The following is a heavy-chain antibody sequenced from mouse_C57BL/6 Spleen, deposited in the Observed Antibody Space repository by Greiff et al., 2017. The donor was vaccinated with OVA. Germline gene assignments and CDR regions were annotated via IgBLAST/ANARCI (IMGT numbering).Heavy chain of an antibody. J-gene: IGHJ3*01. CDR1: GYAFSSSW. Sequence: VQLQQSGPELVKPGASVKISCKASGYAFSSSWMNWVKQRPGKGLEWIGRIYPGDGDTNYNGKFKGKATLTADKSSSTAYMQLSSLTSEDSAVYFCARENAYDVLAYWGQGTLVTVSA. D-gene: IGHD2-2*01. V-gene: IGHV1-82*01. CDR3: ARENAYDVLAY. CDR2: IYPGDGDT.